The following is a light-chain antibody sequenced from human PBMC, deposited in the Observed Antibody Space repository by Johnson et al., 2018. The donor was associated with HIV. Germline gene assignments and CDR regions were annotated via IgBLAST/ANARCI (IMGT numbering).Light chain of an antibody. J-gene: IGLJ1*01. Sequence: QSVLTQPPSVSAAPGQTVTISCSGSSSNIGNNYVSWYQQLPGTAPKLLIYDNNKRPSGIPDRFSGSKSGTSATLDITGLQTGDEADYYCGTWDSSLGAWVFGTGTKVTVL. CDR1: SSNIGNNY. CDR3: GTWDSSLGAWV. CDR2: DNN. V-gene: IGLV1-51*01.